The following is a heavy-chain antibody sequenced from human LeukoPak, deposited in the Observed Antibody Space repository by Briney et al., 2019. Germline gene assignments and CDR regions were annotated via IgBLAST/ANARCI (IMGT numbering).Heavy chain of an antibody. D-gene: IGHD6-19*01. CDR3: ARVPYSSGWYNFDY. CDR1: GFTFSSYW. CDR2: ISGSGSPI. Sequence: GGSLRLSCAASGFTFSSYWMSWVRQAPGKGLEWVSYISGSGSPIYYADSVKGRFTISRDNAKNSLYLQMSSLRVEDTAVYYCARVPYSSGWYNFDYWGQGTLVTVSS. J-gene: IGHJ4*02. V-gene: IGHV3-48*04.